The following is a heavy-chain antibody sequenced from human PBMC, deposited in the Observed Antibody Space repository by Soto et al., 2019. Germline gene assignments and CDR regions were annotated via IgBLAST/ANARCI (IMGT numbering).Heavy chain of an antibody. CDR1: GRSFSGYY. D-gene: IGHD3-3*01. CDR2: INHSGST. J-gene: IGHJ4*02. V-gene: IGHV4-34*01. Sequence: SETLSLTCAVYGRSFSGYYWSWIRQPPGKGLEWIGEINHSGSTNYNPSLKSRVTISVDTSKNQFSLKLSSVTAADTAVYYCARLPFWSGYYMGFDYWGQGTLVTVSS. CDR3: ARLPFWSGYYMGFDY.